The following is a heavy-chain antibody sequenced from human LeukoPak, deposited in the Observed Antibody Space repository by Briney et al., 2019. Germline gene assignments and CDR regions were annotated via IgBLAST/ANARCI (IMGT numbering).Heavy chain of an antibody. J-gene: IGHJ4*02. CDR2: IIPNLGTT. V-gene: IGHV1-69*04. CDR3: AREEVRYFDY. Sequence: ASVKVSCKASGGTSNSHAISWVRQAPGQGLEWMGRIIPNLGTTNRAQNFQDRVTLTADKSTNTAYMELTSLTSDDTAVYYCAREEVRYFDYWGQGTLVTVSS. CDR1: GGTSNSHA. D-gene: IGHD3-10*01.